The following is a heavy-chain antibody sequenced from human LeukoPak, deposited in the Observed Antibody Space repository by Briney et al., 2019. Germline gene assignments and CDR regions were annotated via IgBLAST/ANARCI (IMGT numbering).Heavy chain of an antibody. CDR3: DPHDSSSHF. V-gene: IGHV3-30*03. J-gene: IGHJ4*02. D-gene: IGHD6-6*01. Sequence: GGSLRLSCAASGFTFSSYGMHWVRQAPVKGLEWVAVISYDGSNKYYADSVKGRFTISRDNSKHTLYLQMNSLRDEDTAVYYCDPHDSSSHFWGQGTLVTVSS. CDR2: ISYDGSNK. CDR1: GFTFSSYG.